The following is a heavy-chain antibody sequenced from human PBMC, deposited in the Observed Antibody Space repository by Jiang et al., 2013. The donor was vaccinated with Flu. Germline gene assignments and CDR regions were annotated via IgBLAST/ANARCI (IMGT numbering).Heavy chain of an antibody. V-gene: IGHV5-51*01. J-gene: IGHJ4*02. CDR2: IYAGDSDT. CDR1: GDSFTNYW. CDR3: ARRRSWELFFDS. D-gene: IGHD6-13*01. Sequence: GAEVKKPGESLKISCKGSGDSFTNYWIGWVRQMPGKGLQLVGLIYAGDSDTRYNSSLRGQVTISVDKSISTAYLQWSSLKASDTAIYYCARRRSWELFFDSWGPGNPGHRLL.